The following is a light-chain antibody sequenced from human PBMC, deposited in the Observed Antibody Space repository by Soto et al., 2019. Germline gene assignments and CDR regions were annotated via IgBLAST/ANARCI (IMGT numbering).Light chain of an antibody. Sequence: DIVMTQSPSTLSLSPGDRATLSCRASQSVSNYLAWYQQKPGQAPNLLIYDASELESGVPARFSGSGSGTDFTLTISSLEPEDFAIYYCQQHSKRPCTFGRGTKVEIK. CDR1: QSVSNY. CDR2: DAS. V-gene: IGKV3-11*01. CDR3: QQHSKRPCT. J-gene: IGKJ4*02.